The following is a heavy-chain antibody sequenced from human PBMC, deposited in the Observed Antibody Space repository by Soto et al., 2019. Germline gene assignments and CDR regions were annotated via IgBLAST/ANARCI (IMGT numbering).Heavy chain of an antibody. D-gene: IGHD3-3*01. CDR2: FDPEDGET. V-gene: IGHV1-24*01. CDR1: GDTLTELS. J-gene: IGHJ4*02. Sequence: ASVKVSCKVSGDTLTELSMHWVRQAPGKGLEWMGGFDPEDGETIYAQKFQGRVTMTEDTSTDTAYMELSSLRSEDTAVYYCATTPHYDFWSGYPYWGQGTLVTVSS. CDR3: ATTPHYDFWSGYPY.